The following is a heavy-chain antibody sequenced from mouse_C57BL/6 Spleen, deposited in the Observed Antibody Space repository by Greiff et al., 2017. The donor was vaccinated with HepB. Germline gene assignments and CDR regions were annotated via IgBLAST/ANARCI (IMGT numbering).Heavy chain of an antibody. CDR3: ARRYGSSYWYFDV. V-gene: IGHV1-81*01. Sequence: QVQLQQSGAELARPGASVKLSCKASGYTFTSYGISWVKQRTGQGLEWIGEIYPRSGNTYYNEKFKGKATLTADKSSSTAYMELRSLTSEDSAVYFCARRYGSSYWYFDVWGTGTTVTVSS. CDR1: GYTFTSYG. J-gene: IGHJ1*03. D-gene: IGHD1-1*01. CDR2: IYPRSGNT.